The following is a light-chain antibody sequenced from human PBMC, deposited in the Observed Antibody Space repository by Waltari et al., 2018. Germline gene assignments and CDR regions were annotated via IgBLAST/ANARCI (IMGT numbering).Light chain of an antibody. CDR2: DAS. V-gene: IGKV3-11*01. J-gene: IGKJ4*01. CDR1: QSVRSY. CDR3: QQRTNWPGLT. Sequence: EIVLTQSPATLSLSPGERAILSCWASQSVRSYLPWYQQKPGQAPRLLIYDASNRATGIAYRCRGSGSGTDFTLTISGLEPEEFAVYYCQQRTNWPGLTFGGGTKVEIK.